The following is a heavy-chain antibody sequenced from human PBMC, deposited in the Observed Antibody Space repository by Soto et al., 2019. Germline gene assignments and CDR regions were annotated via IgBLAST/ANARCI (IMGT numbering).Heavy chain of an antibody. D-gene: IGHD3-22*01. J-gene: IGHJ5*02. Sequence: QITLKESGPPLVKPTQTLTLTCTFSGFSLSTSGVGVGWIRQPPGKALEWLALIYWDDDKRYSPSLKSRLTSTKDTTKNQVVRTMTNMDPVDTATYYCAHSLIGYYYDSSGSNWFDPWGQGTLVTVSS. CDR1: GFSLSTSGVG. V-gene: IGHV2-5*02. CDR2: IYWDDDK. CDR3: AHSLIGYYYDSSGSNWFDP.